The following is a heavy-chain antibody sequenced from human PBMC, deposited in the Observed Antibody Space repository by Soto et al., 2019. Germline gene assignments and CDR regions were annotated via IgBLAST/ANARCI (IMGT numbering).Heavy chain of an antibody. J-gene: IGHJ2*01. CDR2: ISSSSSYT. V-gene: IGHV3-11*03. CDR1: GFTFSDYY. CDR3: ARKRYGDYEGWYFDL. D-gene: IGHD4-17*01. Sequence: PGGSLRLSCAASGFTFSDYYMSWIRQAPGKGLEWVSYISSSSSYTNYADSVKGRFTISRDNAKNSLYLQMNSLRAEDTAVYYCARKRYGDYEGWYFDLWGRGTLVTV.